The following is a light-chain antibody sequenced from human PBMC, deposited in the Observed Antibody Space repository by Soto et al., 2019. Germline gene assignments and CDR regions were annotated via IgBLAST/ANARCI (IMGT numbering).Light chain of an antibody. CDR1: QSISNY. V-gene: IGKV1-39*01. CDR2: AAS. Sequence: DIQLTQSPSSLSASVGDRVTITCRTSQSISNYLNWYQQKPGKAPKLLIFAASSLQSGVPSRFSGTGSGTEFTLTISSLKSEDYAVYYCQQYKSWPPITFGQGTRLEN. CDR3: QQYKSWPPIT. J-gene: IGKJ5*01.